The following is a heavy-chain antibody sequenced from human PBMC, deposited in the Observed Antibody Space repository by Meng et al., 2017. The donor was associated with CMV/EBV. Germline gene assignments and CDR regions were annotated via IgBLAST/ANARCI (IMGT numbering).Heavy chain of an antibody. CDR2: IKCDGSEK. Sequence: GGSLRLSCAASGFTFSSSWMHWVCQAPEKGLEWVADIKCDGSEKYYVDSVKGRLTIPRDNAKNSLYLQVNSLRAEDMTVYYCVRIDGIRGGFDYWGQGTLVTVSS. V-gene: IGHV3-52*01. CDR3: VRIDGIRGGFDY. CDR1: GFTFSSSW. J-gene: IGHJ4*02. D-gene: IGHD3-10*01.